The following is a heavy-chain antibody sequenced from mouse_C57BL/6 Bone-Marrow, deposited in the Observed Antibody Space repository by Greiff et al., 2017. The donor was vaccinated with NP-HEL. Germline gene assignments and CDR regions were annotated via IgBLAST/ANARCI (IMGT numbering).Heavy chain of an antibody. CDR2: ISSGGSYN. D-gene: IGHD1-1*01. Sequence: EVMLVESGGDLVKPGGSLKLSCAASGFTFSSYGMSWVRQTPDKRLEWVATISSGGSYNYYPDSVKGRFTISRDNAKNTLYLQMSSLKSEDTAMYYCARHAPTVVATHFDYWGQGTTLTVSS. J-gene: IGHJ2*01. CDR1: GFTFSSYG. V-gene: IGHV5-6*02. CDR3: ARHAPTVVATHFDY.